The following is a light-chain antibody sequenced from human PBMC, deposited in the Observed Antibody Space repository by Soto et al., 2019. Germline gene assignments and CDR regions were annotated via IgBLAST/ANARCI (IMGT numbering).Light chain of an antibody. V-gene: IGKV1-27*01. CDR3: QEYSSVIT. CDR1: QGISNF. J-gene: IGKJ5*01. Sequence: DIQMTQSPSSLSASVGDRVTITCRASQGISNFLAWYQQKPGKVPKLLISAASTLQSGVPSRFSDSRHGTDFTVTITGLQPEDVATYYCQEYSSVITFGQGILLAIK. CDR2: AAS.